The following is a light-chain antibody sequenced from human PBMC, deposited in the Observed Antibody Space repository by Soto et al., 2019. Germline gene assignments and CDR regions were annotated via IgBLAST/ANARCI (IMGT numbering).Light chain of an antibody. J-gene: IGLJ1*01. V-gene: IGLV2-14*01. Sequence: QSELTQPASVSGFPGQSISISCTGTSSDVGGYNYVCWYQQHPGKAPKRMIYDVSNRPSGVSNRFSGCKSGNRASLTISGLQAEDQAAYSSSSYTSSSTLNVFGTGTKVTVL. CDR3: SSYTSSSTLNV. CDR1: SSDVGGYNY. CDR2: DVS.